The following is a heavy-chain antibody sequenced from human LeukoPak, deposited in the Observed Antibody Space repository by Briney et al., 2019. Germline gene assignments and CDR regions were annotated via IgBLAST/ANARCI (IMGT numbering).Heavy chain of an antibody. V-gene: IGHV1-2*02. Sequence: ASVKVSCKASGYIFTGYYMHWVRQAPGQGLEWMGWINPNSGGTNYAQKFQGRVTMTRDTSIRTAYMELSRLRSDDTAVYYCAAPLGATEAFDYWSQGTLVTVSS. CDR1: GYIFTGYY. CDR3: AAPLGATEAFDY. D-gene: IGHD1-26*01. J-gene: IGHJ4*02. CDR2: INPNSGGT.